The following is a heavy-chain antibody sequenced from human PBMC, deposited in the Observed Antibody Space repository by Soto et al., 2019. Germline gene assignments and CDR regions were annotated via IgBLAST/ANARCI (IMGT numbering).Heavy chain of an antibody. Sequence: GGSLRLSCAASGFTFSSYWMSWVRQAPGKGLEWVASIQQDGSEKYNVDSVKGRFTTSRDNAKNSLYLQMNSLRAEDTAVYYCARTGYMDVWGTGTTVTVSS. V-gene: IGHV3-7*01. J-gene: IGHJ6*03. CDR1: GFTFSSYW. CDR2: IQQDGSEK. CDR3: ARTGYMDV.